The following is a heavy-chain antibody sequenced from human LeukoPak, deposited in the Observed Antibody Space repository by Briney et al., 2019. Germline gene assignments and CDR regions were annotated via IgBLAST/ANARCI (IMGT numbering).Heavy chain of an antibody. J-gene: IGHJ6*02. D-gene: IGHD1-1*01. V-gene: IGHV3-74*01. CDR3: ARRGTGHGMDV. CDR1: GFTFNNYW. Sequence: GGSLRLSCAASGFTFNNYWIHWVRQVPGKGLVWVSRINNDGSSASYVDSVKGRFTISRDNAKNTLFLQMNGLRAEDTAVYYCARRGTGHGMDVWGQGTTVIVSS. CDR2: INNDGSSA.